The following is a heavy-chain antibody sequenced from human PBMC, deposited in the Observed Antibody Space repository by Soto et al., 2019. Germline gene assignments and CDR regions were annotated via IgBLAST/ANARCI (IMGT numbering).Heavy chain of an antibody. V-gene: IGHV3-23*01. CDR1: GFTFSSYA. CDR3: AKGYSYGYRHGVDY. J-gene: IGHJ4*02. CDR2: ISGSGGST. Sequence: PGGSLXLSCAASGFTFSSYAMSWVRQAPGKGLEWVSAISGSGGSTYYADSVKGRFTISRDNSKNTLYLQMNSLRAEDTAVYYCAKGYSYGYRHGVDYWGQGTLVTVSS. D-gene: IGHD5-18*01.